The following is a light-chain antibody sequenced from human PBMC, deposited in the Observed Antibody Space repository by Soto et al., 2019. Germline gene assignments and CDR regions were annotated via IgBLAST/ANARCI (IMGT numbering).Light chain of an antibody. CDR1: QSISSW. Sequence: DIQMTQSPSTLSASVGDRVTITCRASQSISSWLAWYQQKPGKAPKLLIYDASSLESGVPSRFSGSGSATEFTLTISSLQPDDFATYYCQQYNSYLPYTFGQGTKLEIK. J-gene: IGKJ2*01. CDR2: DAS. V-gene: IGKV1-5*01. CDR3: QQYNSYLPYT.